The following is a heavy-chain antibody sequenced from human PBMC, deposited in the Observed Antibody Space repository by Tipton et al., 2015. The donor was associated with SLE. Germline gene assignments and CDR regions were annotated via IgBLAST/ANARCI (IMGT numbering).Heavy chain of an antibody. Sequence: LRLSCAASGFTFSSHEMNWVRQAPGKGLEWVSYISRSGSSIYYSDSLKGRFTISRDNAKNSLYLQMNSLRADDTAVYHCARGGIDVDYWGQGTRVTVSS. CDR3: ARGGIDVDY. CDR1: GFTFSSHE. J-gene: IGHJ4*02. CDR2: ISRSGSSI. V-gene: IGHV3-48*03. D-gene: IGHD1-14*01.